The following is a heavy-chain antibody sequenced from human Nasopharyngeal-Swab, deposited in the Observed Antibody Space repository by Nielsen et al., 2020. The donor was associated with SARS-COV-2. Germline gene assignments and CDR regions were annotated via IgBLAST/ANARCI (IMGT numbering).Heavy chain of an antibody. Sequence: GGSLRLSCAASGFTFSDSYMTWVCQAPGKGLESVSYISGNSDVTNYADSVRGRFTISRDNAKNSLYLQMDSLRAEDTAVYYCSRDPRPLDFWGQGTLVTVSS. CDR1: GFTFSDSY. CDR3: SRDPRPLDF. CDR2: ISGNSDVT. V-gene: IGHV3-11*06. J-gene: IGHJ4*02.